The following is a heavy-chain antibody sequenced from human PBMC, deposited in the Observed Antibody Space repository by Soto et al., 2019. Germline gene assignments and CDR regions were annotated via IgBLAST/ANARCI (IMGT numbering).Heavy chain of an antibody. Sequence: SETLSLTCTVSGGSISSGGYYWSWIRQHPGKGLEWIGYIYYSGSTYYNPSLKSRVTISVDTSKNQFSLKLSSVTAADTAVYYCAATWDRSWFEPRGQGTLVTVSS. D-gene: IGHD1-26*01. V-gene: IGHV4-31*03. CDR3: AATWDRSWFEP. J-gene: IGHJ5*02. CDR2: IYYSGST. CDR1: GGSISSGGYY.